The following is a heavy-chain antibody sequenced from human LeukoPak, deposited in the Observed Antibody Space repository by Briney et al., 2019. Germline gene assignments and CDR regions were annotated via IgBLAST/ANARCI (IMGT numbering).Heavy chain of an antibody. D-gene: IGHD5-24*01. CDR1: GFTFSDYN. J-gene: IGHJ4*02. V-gene: IGHV3-11*01. CDR2: ISRSGSTK. Sequence: GGSLRLSCAASGFTFSDYNMRWIRQAPGKGLEWVSSISRSGSTKYYADSVKGRFTISRDNAKNSLFLQMNSLRAEDTAAYYCARVLRGREMATIINYFDYWDQGTLVTVSS. CDR3: ARVLRGREMATIINYFDY.